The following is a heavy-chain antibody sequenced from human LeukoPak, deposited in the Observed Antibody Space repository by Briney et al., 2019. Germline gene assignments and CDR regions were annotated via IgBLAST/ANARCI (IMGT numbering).Heavy chain of an antibody. CDR1: GGSISSYY. CDR2: IYYSGNT. J-gene: IGHJ5*02. V-gene: IGHV4-59*01. CDR3: ERDHDFWSGLDWFDP. Sequence: SETLSLTCTVSGGSISSYYWSWIRQPPGKGLEWIGFIYYSGNTSYNPSLKSRVSISVDTSKNQFYLQLSSVTAADTAVYYGERDHDFWSGLDWFDPWGQGTLVTVSS. D-gene: IGHD3-3*01.